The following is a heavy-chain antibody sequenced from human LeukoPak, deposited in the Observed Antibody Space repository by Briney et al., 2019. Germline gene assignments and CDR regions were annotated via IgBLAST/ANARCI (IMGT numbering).Heavy chain of an antibody. V-gene: IGHV1-2*02. CDR2: IYPKSGDT. Sequence: ASVKVSCKASGYTFTAYYIHWVRQAPGQGLEWMGWIYPKSGDTNYAQRFQGRVTMTRDTSITTVYMELSRLRSDDTAVYYCARELYGDYVGYYGMDVWGQGTTVTVSS. CDR1: GYTFTAYY. CDR3: ARELYGDYVGYYGMDV. D-gene: IGHD4-17*01. J-gene: IGHJ6*02.